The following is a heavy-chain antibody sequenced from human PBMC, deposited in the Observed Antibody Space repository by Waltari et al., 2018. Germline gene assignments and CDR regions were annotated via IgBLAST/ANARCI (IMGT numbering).Heavy chain of an antibody. V-gene: IGHV3-74*01. CDR3: AKLTPPEDY. Sequence: EVQLVESGGSLVQRGGSLRLSWGTTGLSFSSSWMHWVRHSPGKGLVWVSCINSEGGGIGYADSVRCRFTVSRDNARNTLYLQMNSLRDEDTAVYYCAKLTPPEDYWGQGTLVTVSS. CDR2: INSEGGGI. D-gene: IGHD7-27*01. J-gene: IGHJ4*02. CDR1: GLSFSSSW.